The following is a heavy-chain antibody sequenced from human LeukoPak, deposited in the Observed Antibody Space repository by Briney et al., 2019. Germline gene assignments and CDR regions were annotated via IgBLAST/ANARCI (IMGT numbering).Heavy chain of an antibody. CDR3: ARDMGDSSGCLDY. D-gene: IGHD3-22*01. CDR2: ISSNGGST. CDR1: GFTFSSYA. J-gene: IGHJ4*02. V-gene: IGHV3-64*01. Sequence: GGSLRLSCAASGFTFSSYAMHWVRQAPGKGLEYVSAISSNGGSTYYANSVKGRFTISRDNSKNTLYLQMGSLRAEDMAVYYCARDMGDSSGCLDYWGQGTLVTVSS.